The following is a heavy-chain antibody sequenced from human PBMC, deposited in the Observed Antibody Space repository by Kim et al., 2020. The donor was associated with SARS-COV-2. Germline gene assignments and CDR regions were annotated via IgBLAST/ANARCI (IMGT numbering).Heavy chain of an antibody. CDR1: GGSISSSSYY. D-gene: IGHD3-3*01. J-gene: IGHJ3*02. Sequence: SETLSLTCTVSGGSISSSSYYWGWIRQPPGKGLEWIGSIYYSGSTYYNPSLKSRVTISVDTSKNQFSLKLSSVTAADTAVYYCASITIFGVVIMVMGAFDIWGQGRMVTVAS. CDR3: ASITIFGVVIMVMGAFDI. V-gene: IGHV4-39*01. CDR2: IYYSGST.